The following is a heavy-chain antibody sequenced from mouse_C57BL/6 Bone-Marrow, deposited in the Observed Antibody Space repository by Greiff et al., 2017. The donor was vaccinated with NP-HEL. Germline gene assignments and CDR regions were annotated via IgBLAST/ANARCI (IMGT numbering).Heavy chain of an antibody. CDR3: ARSVTTVVASPLAD. CDR2: IDPEDGET. Sequence: VQLQQSGAELVKPGASVKLSCTASGFNFTDYYMHWVKQRTEQGLEWIGRIDPEDGETKYAPKFQGKATITADTSSNTAYLQLSSLTSEDTAVYYGARSVTTVVASPLADWGQGTLVTVSA. D-gene: IGHD1-1*01. J-gene: IGHJ3*01. V-gene: IGHV14-2*01. CDR1: GFNFTDYY.